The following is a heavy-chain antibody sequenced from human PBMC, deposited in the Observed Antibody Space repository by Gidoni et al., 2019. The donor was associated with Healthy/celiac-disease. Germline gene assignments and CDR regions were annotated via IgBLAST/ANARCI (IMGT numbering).Heavy chain of an antibody. J-gene: IGHJ5*02. CDR3: ARVLYSSSFDWFDP. V-gene: IGHV1-8*01. Sequence: QVQLVQSGAEVKKPGASVKVSCKASGYPFPSYDIHWVRQATGQGLEWMGWMNPNRGNKGYAQKFQGRVTMTRNTSISTAYMELSSLRSEDTAVYYCARVLYSSSFDWFDPWGQGTLVTVSS. CDR2: MNPNRGNK. D-gene: IGHD6-6*01. CDR1: GYPFPSYD.